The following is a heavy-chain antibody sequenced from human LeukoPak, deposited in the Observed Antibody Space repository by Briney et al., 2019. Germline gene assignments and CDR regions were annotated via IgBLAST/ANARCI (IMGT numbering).Heavy chain of an antibody. CDR2: ITASGTAM. J-gene: IGHJ6*02. V-gene: IGHV3-48*02. Sequence: AGGSLRLSCAASGFTFSSYSMNWVRQAPGKGLEWVSHITASGTAMFYADSVKGRFTISRDNAKNSLYLQMNSLRDEDTAVYYCAGCSGGSCYSRGKYGVDVRGQGTTVIVSS. D-gene: IGHD2-15*01. CDR3: AGCSGGSCYSRGKYGVDV. CDR1: GFTFSSYS.